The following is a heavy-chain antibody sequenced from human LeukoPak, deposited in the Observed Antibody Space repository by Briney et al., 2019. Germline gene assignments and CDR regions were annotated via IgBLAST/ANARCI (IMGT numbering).Heavy chain of an antibody. Sequence: SETLSLTCTVSGGSISSGNYYWTWIRQPAGRGLEWIGRIYTTGRTYYNPSLKSRVTMSLDTSNNQFSLKVTSVTAADTAMYFCARDQGQLVPWFDPWGQGTLVTVSS. J-gene: IGHJ5*02. CDR3: ARDQGQLVPWFDP. V-gene: IGHV4-61*02. CDR2: IYTTGRT. CDR1: GGSISSGNYY. D-gene: IGHD6-6*01.